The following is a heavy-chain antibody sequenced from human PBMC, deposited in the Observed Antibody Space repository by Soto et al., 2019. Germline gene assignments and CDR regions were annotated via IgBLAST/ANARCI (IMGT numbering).Heavy chain of an antibody. CDR1: GGSISSYY. CDR2: VHHSWSS. Sequence: QVQLQESGPGLVKPSETLSLSCTVSGGSISSYYWSWFRQSPGKRMEWIGYVHHSWSSSYNPSLQSRVPISLGTSTSQFSLKVTSVTATDTAVYYCARQGFGPLHGIVDVWGQGTTVTVSS. J-gene: IGHJ6*02. CDR3: ARQGFGPLHGIVDV. D-gene: IGHD3-10*01. V-gene: IGHV4-59*08.